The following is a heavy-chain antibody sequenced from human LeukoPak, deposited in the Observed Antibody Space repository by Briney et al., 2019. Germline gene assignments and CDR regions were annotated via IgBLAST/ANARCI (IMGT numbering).Heavy chain of an antibody. J-gene: IGHJ6*03. V-gene: IGHV1-2*02. CDR1: GYTFTGYY. D-gene: IGHD3-16*01. CDR3: ARDGGPDPYYYYYMDV. Sequence: DSVKVSCKASGYTFTGYYMHWVRQAPGQGLEWMGWINPNSGGTNYAQKFQGRVTMTRDTSISTAYMELSRLRSDDTAVYYCARDGGPDPYYYYYMDVWGKGTTVTVSS. CDR2: INPNSGGT.